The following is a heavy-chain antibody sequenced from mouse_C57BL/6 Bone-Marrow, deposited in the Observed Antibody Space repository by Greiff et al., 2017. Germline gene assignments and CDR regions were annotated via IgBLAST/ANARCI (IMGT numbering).Heavy chain of an antibody. CDR3: ARPGGSSPYYYAMDY. V-gene: IGHV5-4*01. CDR2: ISDGGSYT. J-gene: IGHJ4*01. D-gene: IGHD1-1*01. Sequence: EVQRVESGGGLVKPGGSLKLSCAASGFTFSSYAMSWVRQTPEKRLEWVATISDGGSYTYYPDNVKGRFTISRDNAKNNLYLQMSHLKSEDTSMYYCARPGGSSPYYYAMDYWGQGTSVTVSS. CDR1: GFTFSSYA.